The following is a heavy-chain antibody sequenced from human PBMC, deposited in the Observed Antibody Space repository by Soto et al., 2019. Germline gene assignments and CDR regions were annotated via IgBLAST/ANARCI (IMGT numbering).Heavy chain of an antibody. D-gene: IGHD4-17*01. CDR2: IKQDGSEK. CDR1: GFTFSSYW. J-gene: IGHJ4*02. Sequence: PGGSLRLSCAASGFTFSSYWMSWVRQAPGKGLEWVANIKQDGSEKYYVDSVKGRFTISRDNAKNSLYLQMNSLRAEDTAVYYCARDFDYGDYRHLAYFDYWGQGTLVTVSS. V-gene: IGHV3-7*01. CDR3: ARDFDYGDYRHLAYFDY.